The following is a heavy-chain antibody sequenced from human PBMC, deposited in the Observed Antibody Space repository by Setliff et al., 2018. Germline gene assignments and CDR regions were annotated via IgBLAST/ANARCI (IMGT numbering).Heavy chain of an antibody. CDR1: GGSISSYY. Sequence: PSETLSLTCTVSGGSISSYYWSWIRQPAGKGLEWIGRIYTSGSTNYNPSLKSRVTMSVDTSKNQFSLKLSSVTAADTAVYYCAREKGNREAPELRGLHYYYMDVWGKGTTVTVSS. CDR2: IYTSGST. CDR3: AREKGNREAPELRGLHYYYMDV. D-gene: IGHD3-10*01. J-gene: IGHJ6*03. V-gene: IGHV4-4*07.